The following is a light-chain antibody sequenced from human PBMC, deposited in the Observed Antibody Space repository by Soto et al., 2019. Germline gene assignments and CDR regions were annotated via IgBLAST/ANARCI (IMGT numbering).Light chain of an antibody. V-gene: IGKV3D-20*01. J-gene: IGKJ4*01. CDR1: QTIAYNF. CDR2: DAS. CDR3: QHYGDASST. Sequence: IVLKQSPGTLSLSPGEVATLSCGASQTIAYNFLAWYQQKPGLAPRLLVYDASKRATGIPDRFSGSGSGTDFTRTITTLEPEDFAVYYCQHYGDASSTFGGGTRVEI.